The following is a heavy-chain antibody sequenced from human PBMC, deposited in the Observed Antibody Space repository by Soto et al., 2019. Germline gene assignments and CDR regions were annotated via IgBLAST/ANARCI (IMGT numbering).Heavy chain of an antibody. CDR1: GFTFSSYG. CDR2: ISYDGSNK. Sequence: GGSLRLSCAASGFTFSSYGMHWVRQAPGKGLEWVAVISYDGSNKYYADSVKGRFTISRDNSKNTLYLQMNSLRAEDTAVYYCAKYGDYGDLYFDYWGQGTLVTAPQ. D-gene: IGHD4-17*01. V-gene: IGHV3-30*18. J-gene: IGHJ4*02. CDR3: AKYGDYGDLYFDY.